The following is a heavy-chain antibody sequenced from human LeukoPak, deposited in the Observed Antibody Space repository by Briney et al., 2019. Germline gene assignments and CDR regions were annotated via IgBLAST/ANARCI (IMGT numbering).Heavy chain of an antibody. Sequence: GESLKISCKASGYRFTSYWIGWVRQMPGKGLECMGIIHPGDSETRYSPSFQGQVTISADKSISTAYLQWSSLKASDTAMYYCARAHCSGGSCYSGWFDPWGQGTLVTVSS. CDR3: ARAHCSGGSCYSGWFDP. V-gene: IGHV5-51*01. J-gene: IGHJ5*02. CDR1: GYRFTSYW. CDR2: IHPGDSET. D-gene: IGHD2-15*01.